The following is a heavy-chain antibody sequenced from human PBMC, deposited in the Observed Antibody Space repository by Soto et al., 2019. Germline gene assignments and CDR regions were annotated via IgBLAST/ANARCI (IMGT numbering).Heavy chain of an antibody. CDR2: IYYSGST. V-gene: IGHV4-61*01. J-gene: IGHJ6*02. D-gene: IGHD3-3*01. Sequence: SETLSLTCTVPGGSISSGSCYWSWIRQPPGKGLEWIGYIYYSGSTNYNPSLKSRVTISVDTSKNQFSLKLSSVTAADTAVYYCARGDELEWLLHQRGYYYGMDVWGQGTTVTVSS. CDR3: ARGDELEWLLHQRGYYYGMDV. CDR1: GGSISSGSCY.